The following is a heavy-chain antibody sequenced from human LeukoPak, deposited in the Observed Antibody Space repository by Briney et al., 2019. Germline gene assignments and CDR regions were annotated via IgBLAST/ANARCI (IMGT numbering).Heavy chain of an antibody. CDR1: GFTFSSYG. D-gene: IGHD3-16*01. J-gene: IGHJ6*03. CDR3: AKVLGQYYYYYMDV. Sequence: GGSRRLSCAASGFTFSSYGMHWVRQAPGKGLEWVAVIWYDGSNKYYADSVKGRFTISRDNSKNTLYLQMNSLRAEDTAVYYCAKVLGQYYYYYMDVWGKGTTVTVS. CDR2: IWYDGSNK. V-gene: IGHV3-33*06.